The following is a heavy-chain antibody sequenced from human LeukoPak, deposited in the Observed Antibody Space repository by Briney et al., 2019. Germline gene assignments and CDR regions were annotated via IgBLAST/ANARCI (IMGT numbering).Heavy chain of an antibody. CDR1: GASISSDY. V-gene: IGHV4-59*01. CDR2: IYYSGST. D-gene: IGHD2-8*01. J-gene: IGHJ5*02. Sequence: SETLSLTCTVSGASISSDYWSWIRQPPGRELEWIGNIYYSGSTNYNPSLMSRVTISLDMSKNQFSLKLSSVTAADTAIYYCARGEWWLDPWGQGTLVTVSS. CDR3: ARGEWWLDP.